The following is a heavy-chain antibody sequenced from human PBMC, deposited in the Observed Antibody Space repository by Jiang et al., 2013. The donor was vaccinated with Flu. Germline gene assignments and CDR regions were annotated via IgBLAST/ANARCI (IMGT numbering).Heavy chain of an antibody. J-gene: IGHJ4*02. CDR1: GGSISSYY. Sequence: PGLVKPSETLSLTCTVSGGSISSYYWSWIRQPPGKGLEWIGYIYYSGSTNYNPSLKSRVTISVDTSKNQFSLKLSSVTAADTAVYYCASFPDILTGFDYWGQGTLVTVSS. V-gene: IGHV4-59*08. CDR3: ASFPDILTGFDY. D-gene: IGHD3-9*01. CDR2: IYYSGST.